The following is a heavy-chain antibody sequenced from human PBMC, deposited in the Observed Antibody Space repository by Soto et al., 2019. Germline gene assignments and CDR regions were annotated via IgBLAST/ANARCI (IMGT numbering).Heavy chain of an antibody. CDR3: ARLLGYCSGGSCYSYWFDP. D-gene: IGHD2-15*01. J-gene: IGHJ5*02. CDR2: IYYSGST. V-gene: IGHV4-59*08. Sequence: SETLSLTCTVSGGSISSYYWSWIRQPPGKGLEWIGYIYYSGSTNYNPSLKSRVTISVDTSKNQFSLKLSSVTAADTAVYHCARLLGYCSGGSCYSYWFDPWGQGTLVTVSS. CDR1: GGSISSYY.